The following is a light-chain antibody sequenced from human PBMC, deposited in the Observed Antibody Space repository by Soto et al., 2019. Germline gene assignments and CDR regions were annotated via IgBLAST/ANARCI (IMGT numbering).Light chain of an antibody. J-gene: IGKJ1*01. Sequence: DIQMTQSPSTLSASVGDRVTITCRASQSISGWLAWYQQKPGKAPKLLIYDASSLESGVPSRFSGSGSGTEFTLTISSLQPDDFATYYCQQHNSYPLTFGQGTKVDIK. CDR1: QSISGW. CDR2: DAS. CDR3: QQHNSYPLT. V-gene: IGKV1-5*01.